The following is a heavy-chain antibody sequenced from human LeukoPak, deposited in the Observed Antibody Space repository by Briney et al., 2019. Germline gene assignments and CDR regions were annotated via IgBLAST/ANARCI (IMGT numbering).Heavy chain of an antibody. CDR1: GFTFSSYS. D-gene: IGHD2-15*01. V-gene: IGHV3-21*01. J-gene: IGHJ6*03. Sequence: GSLRLSCAASGFTFSSYSMNWVRQAPGKGLEWVSSISSSSSYIYYADSVKGRFTISRDNAKNSLYLQMNSLRAEDTAVYYCARDGRCSGGSCYKGYYNYYMDVWGKGTTVTVSS. CDR2: ISSSSSYI. CDR3: ARDGRCSGGSCYKGYYNYYMDV.